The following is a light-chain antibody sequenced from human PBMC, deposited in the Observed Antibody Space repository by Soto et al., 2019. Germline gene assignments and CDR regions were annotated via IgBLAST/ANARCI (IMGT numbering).Light chain of an antibody. J-gene: IGKJ5*01. CDR3: QQRSNFT. CDR1: QSVSSNY. Sequence: ESVLTQSPGTLSLSPGERATLSCRASQSVSSNYLAWYQQKPGQAPRLLIYGASNRATGIPARFSGSGSGTDFTLTISSLEPEDFAVYYCQQRSNFTFGQGTRLEIK. CDR2: GAS. V-gene: IGKV3D-20*02.